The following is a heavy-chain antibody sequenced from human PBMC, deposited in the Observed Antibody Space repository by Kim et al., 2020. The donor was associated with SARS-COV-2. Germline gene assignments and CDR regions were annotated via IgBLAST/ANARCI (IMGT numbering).Heavy chain of an antibody. D-gene: IGHD6-13*01. J-gene: IGHJ4*02. Sequence: SITCTVYDGSISSGGYYWSWIRQHPGKGLEWIGYIYYSGSTYYNPSLKSRVTISVDTSKNQFSLKLSSVTAADTAVYYCARERRKQQLVQYYFDYWGQGTLVTVSS. CDR1: DGSISSGGYY. CDR2: IYYSGST. V-gene: IGHV4-31*03. CDR3: ARERRKQQLVQYYFDY.